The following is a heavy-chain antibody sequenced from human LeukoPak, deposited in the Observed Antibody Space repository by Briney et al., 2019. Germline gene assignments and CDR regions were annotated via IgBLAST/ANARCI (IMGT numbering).Heavy chain of an antibody. V-gene: IGHV3-23*01. CDR2: ISGSGGST. D-gene: IGHD3-9*01. J-gene: IGHJ4*02. CDR3: AKGGDYDILTGYSIDY. CDR1: GFTFSSYG. Sequence: GGSLRLSCAASGFTFSSYGMSWVRQAPGKGLEWVSAISGSGGSTYYADSVKGRFTISRDNPKNTLYLQMNSLRAEDTAVYYCAKGGDYDILTGYSIDYWGQGTLVTVSS.